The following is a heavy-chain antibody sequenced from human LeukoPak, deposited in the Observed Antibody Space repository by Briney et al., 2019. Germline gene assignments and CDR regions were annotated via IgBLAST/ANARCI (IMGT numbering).Heavy chain of an antibody. J-gene: IGHJ6*02. CDR2: IKQDGSEK. CDR3: AREEYYDFWSGYSLDGYYYYGMDV. Sequence: GGSLRLSCAASGFTFSSYWMSWVRQAPGKGLEWVANIKQDGSEKYYVDSVKGRFTISRDNAKNSLYLQMNSLRAEDTAVYYCAREEYYDFWSGYSLDGYYYYGMDVWGQGTTVTVSS. CDR1: GFTFSSYW. V-gene: IGHV3-7*01. D-gene: IGHD3-3*01.